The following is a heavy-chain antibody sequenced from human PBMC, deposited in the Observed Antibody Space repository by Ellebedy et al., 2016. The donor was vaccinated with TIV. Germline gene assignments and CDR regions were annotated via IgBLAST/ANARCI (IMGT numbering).Heavy chain of an antibody. D-gene: IGHD3-9*01. V-gene: IGHV3-74*01. J-gene: IGHJ4*02. CDR1: GFTLSGYW. Sequence: PGGSLRLSCAASGFTLSGYWMHWVRQVPGKGLMWVSRINTDGSSISYADSVEGRFTITRDNAKKTLYLEMSSLRPEDTAVYYCTRESFRYFDWDLWGQGTLVTVSS. CDR3: TRESFRYFDWDL. CDR2: INTDGSSI.